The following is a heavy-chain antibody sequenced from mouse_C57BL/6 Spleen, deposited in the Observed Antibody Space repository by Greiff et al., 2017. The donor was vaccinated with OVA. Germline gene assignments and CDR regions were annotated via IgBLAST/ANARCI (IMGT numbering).Heavy chain of an antibody. V-gene: IGHV1-26*01. J-gene: IGHJ4*01. CDR1: GYTFTDYY. CDR2: INPNNGGT. D-gene: IGHD2-4*01. CDR3: ARGYDYDDYAMDY. Sequence: VQLQQSGPELVKPGASVKISCKASGYTFTDYYMNWVKQSHGKSLEWIGDINPNNGGTSYNQKFKGKATLTVDKSSSTAYMELRSLTSEDSAVYYCARGYDYDDYAMDYGGQGTSVTVSS.